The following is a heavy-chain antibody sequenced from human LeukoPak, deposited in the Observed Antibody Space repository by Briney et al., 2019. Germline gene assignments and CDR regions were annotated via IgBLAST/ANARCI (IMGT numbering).Heavy chain of an antibody. Sequence: GGSLRLSCAASGFTFSSYAMHWVRKAPGKGLEWVAVISYDGSNKYYADSVKGRFTISRDNSKNTLYLQMNSLRAEDTAVYYCASMDVWGQGTTVTVSS. J-gene: IGHJ6*02. CDR3: ASMDV. CDR2: ISYDGSNK. V-gene: IGHV3-30-3*01. CDR1: GFTFSSYA.